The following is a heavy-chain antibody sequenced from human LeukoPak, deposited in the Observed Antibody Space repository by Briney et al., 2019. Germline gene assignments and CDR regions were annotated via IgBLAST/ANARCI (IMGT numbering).Heavy chain of an antibody. V-gene: IGHV3-48*04. D-gene: IGHD2-15*01. Sequence: GGSLRLSCAASGFTFSSYSMNWVRQAPGKGLEWVSYISSSSSTIYYADSVKGRFTISRDNAKNSLYLQMNSLRAEDTAVYYCARAMVVAATQGYYYYGMDVWGQGTTVTVSS. CDR1: GFTFSSYS. CDR3: ARAMVVAATQGYYYYGMDV. J-gene: IGHJ6*02. CDR2: ISSSSSTI.